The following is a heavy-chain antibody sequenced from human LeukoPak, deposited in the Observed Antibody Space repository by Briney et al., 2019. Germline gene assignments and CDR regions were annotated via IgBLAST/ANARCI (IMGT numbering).Heavy chain of an antibody. CDR2: FDPEDGET. V-gene: IGHV1-24*01. J-gene: IGHJ6*02. Sequence: ASAKVSCKVSGYTLTELSMHWVRQAPGKGLEWMGGFDPEDGETIYAQKFQGRVTMTEDTSTDTAYMELSSLRSEDTAVYYCATGGHSSGWYSYYYGMDVWGQGTTVTVSS. D-gene: IGHD6-19*01. CDR3: ATGGHSSGWYSYYYGMDV. CDR1: GYTLTELS.